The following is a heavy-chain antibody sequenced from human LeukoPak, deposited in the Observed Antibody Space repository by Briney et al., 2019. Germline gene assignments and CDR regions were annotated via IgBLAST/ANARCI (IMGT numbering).Heavy chain of an antibody. CDR2: IWYDGSIR. D-gene: IGHD2-15*01. V-gene: IGHV3-33*01. CDR3: ARYCSGGTCKLGYYYYGMDV. Sequence: PGRSLRPSCAASGSTFSNYGTHRVGQPPRKGLERVEVIWYDGSIRDYAGSGKGRFSISRDKSKDTLYLQMNSLRAEDTAVYYCARYCSGGTCKLGYYYYGMDVWGQGTRSPSP. CDR1: GSTFSNYG. J-gene: IGHJ6*02.